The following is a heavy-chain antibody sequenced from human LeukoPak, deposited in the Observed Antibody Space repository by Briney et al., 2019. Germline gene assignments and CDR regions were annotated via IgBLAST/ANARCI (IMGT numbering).Heavy chain of an antibody. V-gene: IGHV3-20*04. Sequence: PGGSLRLSCAASGFTFDDYGMSWVRQAPGKGLEWVSGINWNGGSTGYADSVKGRFTISRDNAKNSLYLQMNSLRAEDTAVYYCATEVYYYHTMRTYFDSWGQGTLVTVSS. CDR3: ATEVYYYHTMRTYFDS. CDR2: INWNGGST. J-gene: IGHJ4*02. D-gene: IGHD3-22*01. CDR1: GFTFDDYG.